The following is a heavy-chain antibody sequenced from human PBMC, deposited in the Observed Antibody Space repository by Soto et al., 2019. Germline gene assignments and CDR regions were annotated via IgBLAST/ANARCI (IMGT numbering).Heavy chain of an antibody. Sequence: QVQLVQSGAEVKKPGSSVKVSCKASGGTFSSYAISWVRQAPGQGLEWMGGIIPIFGTANYAQKFQGRVTITADESTSIAYMELSSLRSEDTAVYYCARGRALAATYYFDYWGQGTLVTVSS. CDR1: GGTFSSYA. D-gene: IGHD6-25*01. V-gene: IGHV1-69*01. CDR3: ARGRALAATYYFDY. J-gene: IGHJ4*02. CDR2: IIPIFGTA.